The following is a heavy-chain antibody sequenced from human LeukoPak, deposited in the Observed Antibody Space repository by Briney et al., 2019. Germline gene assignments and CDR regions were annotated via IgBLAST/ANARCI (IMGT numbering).Heavy chain of an antibody. V-gene: IGHV3-74*01. J-gene: IGHJ4*02. Sequence: GCSVRVPCPGLGLTPRSHWSHWFRHAPAEGPAWVPRINSDGSITTYADSVEGRFTISRDNAKNTLYLQMNSLRVEDTAVYYCARVTASWHPYIDYWGQGTLVTVSS. D-gene: IGHD2-2*01. CDR2: INSDGSIT. CDR3: ARVTASWHPYIDY. CDR1: GLTPRSHW.